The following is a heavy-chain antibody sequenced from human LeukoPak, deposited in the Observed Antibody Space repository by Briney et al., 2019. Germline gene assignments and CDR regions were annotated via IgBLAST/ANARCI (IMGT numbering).Heavy chain of an antibody. V-gene: IGHV3-21*01. CDR3: ARDRYYYGSGSYSWFDP. Sequence: PGGSLRLSCAASGFTFSSYAMSWVRQAPGKGLEWVSSISSSSSYIYYADSVKGRFTISRDNAKNSLYLQMNSLRAEDTAVYYCARDRYYYGSGSYSWFDPWGQGTLVTVSS. CDR1: GFTFSSYA. CDR2: ISSSSSYI. J-gene: IGHJ5*02. D-gene: IGHD3-10*01.